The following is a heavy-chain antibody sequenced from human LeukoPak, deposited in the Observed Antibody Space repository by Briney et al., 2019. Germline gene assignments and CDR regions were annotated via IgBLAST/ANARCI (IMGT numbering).Heavy chain of an antibody. D-gene: IGHD5-24*01. Sequence: PSETLSLTCLLSGGSIGPYYWSWIRQAAGKGPEWIRRIYTTGTADYNPSLKGRVFLSVDTSMNQFSLKLSSVTAADTAVYYCARDLENGYNEDYFDYWGQGILVTVSS. J-gene: IGHJ4*02. CDR3: ARDLENGYNEDYFDY. V-gene: IGHV4-4*07. CDR1: GGSIGPYY. CDR2: IYTTGTA.